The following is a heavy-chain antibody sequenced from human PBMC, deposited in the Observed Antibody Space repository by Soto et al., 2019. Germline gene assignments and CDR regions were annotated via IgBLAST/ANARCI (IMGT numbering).Heavy chain of an antibody. D-gene: IGHD4-4*01. J-gene: IGHJ6*02. CDR3: ANLISSLTTVRPSHYYYYGMDV. Sequence: EVQLLESGGGLVQPGGSLRLSCAASGFTFSSYAMSWVRQAPGKGLEWVSAISGSGGSTYYADSVKGRFTISRDNSKNTLYLQMNSLRAEDTAVYYCANLISSLTTVRPSHYYYYGMDVWGQGTTVTVSS. CDR2: ISGSGGST. V-gene: IGHV3-23*01. CDR1: GFTFSSYA.